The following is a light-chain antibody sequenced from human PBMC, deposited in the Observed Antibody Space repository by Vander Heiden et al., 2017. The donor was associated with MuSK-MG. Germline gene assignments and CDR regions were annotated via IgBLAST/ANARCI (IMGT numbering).Light chain of an antibody. Sequence: DIQMTQSPSTLSASVGDRVTITCRASQNIINWFAWYQQKPGKAPKLLIYRASTLESGVPSRCSGRGSGTEFTLTINSLQPDDVATYYCHRYKAFPYTFGQGAKLEIK. V-gene: IGKV1-5*03. CDR1: QNIINW. CDR3: HRYKAFPYT. CDR2: RAS. J-gene: IGKJ2*01.